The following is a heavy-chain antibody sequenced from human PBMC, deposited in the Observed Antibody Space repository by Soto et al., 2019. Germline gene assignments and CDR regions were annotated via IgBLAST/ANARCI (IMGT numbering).Heavy chain of an antibody. CDR1: GGYFSGYY. V-gene: IGHV4-34*01. Sequence: SSETLSLTCAVYGGYFSGYYWSWIRQPPGKGLEWIGEINHSGSTNYNPSLKSRVTISVDTSKNQFSLKLSSVTAADTAVYYCARALGYYYYYMDVWGKGTTVTVSS. J-gene: IGHJ6*03. CDR3: ARALGYYYYYMDV. CDR2: INHSGST.